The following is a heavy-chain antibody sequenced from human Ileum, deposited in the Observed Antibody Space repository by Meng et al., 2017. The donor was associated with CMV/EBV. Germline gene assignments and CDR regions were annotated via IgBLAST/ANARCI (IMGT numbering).Heavy chain of an antibody. CDR1: GGSVNNYY. CDR3: ARGPGASTREGFDY. V-gene: IGHV4-4*07. CDR2: FYSSDTY. Sequence: QVRLRESGPGRVKPSETLSPTCTVSGGSVNNYYWSWIRQSAGKGLEWIGRFYSSDTYNYHPSLDSRVTMSLDTSKNQFSLNLRSVTAADTATYYCARGPGASTREGFDYWGLGTLVTVSS. D-gene: IGHD1-26*01. J-gene: IGHJ4*02.